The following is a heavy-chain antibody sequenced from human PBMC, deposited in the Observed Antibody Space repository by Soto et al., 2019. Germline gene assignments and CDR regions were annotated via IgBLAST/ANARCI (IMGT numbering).Heavy chain of an antibody. V-gene: IGHV3-13*04. CDR3: ARGGGRVATPWFDP. J-gene: IGHJ5*02. CDR1: GFTFSSYD. Sequence: PGGSLRLSCAASGFTFSSYDMHWVRQATGKGLEWVSAIGTAGVTYYPGSVKGRFTISRENAKNSLYLQMNSLRAGDTAVYYCARGGGRVATPWFDPWGQGTLVTVSS. CDR2: IGTAGVT. D-gene: IGHD5-12*01.